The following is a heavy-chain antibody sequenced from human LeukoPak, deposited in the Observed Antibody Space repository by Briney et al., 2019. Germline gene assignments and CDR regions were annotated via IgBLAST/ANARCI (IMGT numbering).Heavy chain of an antibody. J-gene: IGHJ5*02. Sequence: ASVTVSCKASGYTFTSYDINWVRQATGQGLEWMGWMNPNSGNTGYAQKFQGRVTMTRNTSISTAYMELSSLRSEDTAVYYCARGELLYSSGWYWFDPWGQGTLVTVSS. V-gene: IGHV1-8*01. CDR3: ARGELLYSSGWYWFDP. D-gene: IGHD6-19*01. CDR1: GYTFTSYD. CDR2: MNPNSGNT.